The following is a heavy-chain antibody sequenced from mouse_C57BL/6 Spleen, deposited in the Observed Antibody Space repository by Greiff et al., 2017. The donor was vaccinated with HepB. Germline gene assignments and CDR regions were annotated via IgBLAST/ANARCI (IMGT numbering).Heavy chain of an antibody. J-gene: IGHJ2*01. D-gene: IGHD1-2*01. CDR2: IRNKATNHAT. CDR3: TRSSYGVLLFDY. Sequence: EVKLVESGGGLVQPGGSMKLSCAASGFTFSDAWMDWVRQSPEKGLEWVAEIRNKATNHATYYAKSVKGRFTISRDDSKSSGYLQMNSLLAEDTGIYYCTRSSYGVLLFDYWGQGTTLTVSS. CDR1: GFTFSDAW. V-gene: IGHV6-6*01.